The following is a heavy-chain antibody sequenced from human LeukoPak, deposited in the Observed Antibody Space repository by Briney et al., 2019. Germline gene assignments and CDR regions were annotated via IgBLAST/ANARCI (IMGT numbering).Heavy chain of an antibody. CDR2: INPNIGDA. J-gene: IGHJ5*01. Sequence: ASVKGSCKASGYTFTDYFMHWVRQAPGQGLEWMGWINPNIGDASYAQKFQDRVNMTRDRSINTAYMELSRLTSDDTAVYYCARMALDGGDSIGFDSWGQGTLVTVSS. D-gene: IGHD2-21*02. CDR3: ARMALDGGDSIGFDS. V-gene: IGHV1-2*02. CDR1: GYTFTDYF.